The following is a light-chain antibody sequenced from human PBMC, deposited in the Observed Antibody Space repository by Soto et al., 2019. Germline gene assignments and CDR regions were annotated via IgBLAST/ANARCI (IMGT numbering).Light chain of an antibody. V-gene: IGKV3-20*01. CDR3: QQYGSSGT. CDR2: DAS. Sequence: EILLTQSPATLPVSPGERATLSCRASQSVGSNLAWFQQKPGQAPRLLIYDASNRATGIPDRFSGSGSGTDFTLTISRLEPEDFAVYYCQQYGSSGTFGQGTKVDIK. CDR1: QSVGSN. J-gene: IGKJ1*01.